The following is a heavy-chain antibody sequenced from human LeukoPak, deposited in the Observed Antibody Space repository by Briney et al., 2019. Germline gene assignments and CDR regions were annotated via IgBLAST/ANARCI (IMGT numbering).Heavy chain of an antibody. Sequence: SETLSLTCTVSGGSISSSSYYWGRIRQPPGKGLEWIGSIYYSGSTYYNPSLKSRVTISVDTSKNQFSLKLSSVTAADTAVYYCARDEAAAGGGYYYGMDVWGQGTTVTVSS. CDR3: ARDEAAAGGGYYYGMDV. J-gene: IGHJ6*02. CDR2: IYYSGST. V-gene: IGHV4-39*07. D-gene: IGHD6-13*01. CDR1: GGSISSSSYY.